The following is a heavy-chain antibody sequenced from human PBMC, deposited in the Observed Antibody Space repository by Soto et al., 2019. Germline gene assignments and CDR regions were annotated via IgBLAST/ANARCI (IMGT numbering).Heavy chain of an antibody. CDR1: GYIFKNFG. D-gene: IGHD3-9*01. J-gene: IGHJ4*02. CDR3: ARSRYYFDN. V-gene: IGHV1-18*01. CDR2: INVDNGNT. Sequence: ASVKVSCKASGYIFKNFGIGWVRQAPGPGPEWVGWINVDNGNTKYAEKLQGRVTTTTDTSTNTAYMELTKLTSDDTAVYYCARSRYYFDNWGQGTLVTVSS.